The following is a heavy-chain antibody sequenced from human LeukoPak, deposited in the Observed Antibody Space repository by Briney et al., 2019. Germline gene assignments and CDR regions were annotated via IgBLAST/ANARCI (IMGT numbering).Heavy chain of an antibody. Sequence: LAGGSLRLSCAASGFTVSSNYMTWVRQAPGKGLQWVSVIHKNAITYYADTVKGRFTISRDNSKNMVYLQMNSLRAEDTAVYYCARSLRVRGVPDYMDVWGKGTTVTISS. J-gene: IGHJ6*03. CDR1: GFTVSSNY. V-gene: IGHV3-53*01. CDR2: IHKNAIT. D-gene: IGHD3-10*01. CDR3: ARSLRVRGVPDYMDV.